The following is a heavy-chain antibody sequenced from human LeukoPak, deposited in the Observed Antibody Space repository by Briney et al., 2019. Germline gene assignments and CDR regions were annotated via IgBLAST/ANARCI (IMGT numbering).Heavy chain of an antibody. Sequence: SETLSLTCTGSGGSINNYYWSWIRQPAGKGLEWIGRIYTRGSTNYNPSLNSRVTMSVDTSKTQFSLKLSSVTAADTAVYYCARGRYCSADICSGGDAFDIWGQGTMVSVSS. CDR1: GGSINNYY. CDR2: IYTRGST. D-gene: IGHD2-15*01. V-gene: IGHV4-4*07. J-gene: IGHJ3*02. CDR3: ARGRYCSADICSGGDAFDI.